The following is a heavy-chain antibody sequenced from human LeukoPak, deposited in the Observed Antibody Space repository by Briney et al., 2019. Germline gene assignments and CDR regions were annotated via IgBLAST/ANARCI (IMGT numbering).Heavy chain of an antibody. CDR2: INQDGSAK. J-gene: IGHJ6*02. V-gene: IGHV3-7*01. CDR1: GFTLSSHW. CDR3: AKFSGRDSGRWLHDMDV. D-gene: IGHD5-24*01. Sequence: PGGSLRLSCVASGFTLSSHWMSWVRQAPGKGLEWVANINQDGSAKYFVDSVKGRFTISRDNAKNSMYLQMNSLRAEDTAVYYCAKFSGRDSGRWLHDMDVWGQGTTVTVSS.